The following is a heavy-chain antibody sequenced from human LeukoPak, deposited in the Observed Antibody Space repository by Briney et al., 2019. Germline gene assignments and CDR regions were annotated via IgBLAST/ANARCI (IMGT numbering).Heavy chain of an antibody. CDR2: INHSGST. CDR1: GGSFSGYY. D-gene: IGHD2-8*01. Sequence: PSETLSLTCAVYGGSFSGYYGSWIRQPPGKGLEWVGEINHSGSTNYNPSLKGRVTISVDTSKNQFSLKLSSVTAADTAVYYCASEAHCTNGVCYRGKFDYWGQGTLVTVSS. V-gene: IGHV4-34*01. J-gene: IGHJ4*02. CDR3: ASEAHCTNGVCYRGKFDY.